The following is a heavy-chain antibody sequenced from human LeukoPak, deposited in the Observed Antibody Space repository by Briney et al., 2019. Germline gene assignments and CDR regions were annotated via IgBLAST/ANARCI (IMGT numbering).Heavy chain of an antibody. D-gene: IGHD2-15*01. V-gene: IGHV3-23*01. CDR2: ICGGGGST. Sequence: RGSLRLSCSLSGFTLSHYAMSWVRQAPGTGLEWVSTICGGGGSTDYTDSVKGRFTISRDNSKNTLYLQMNSLGAEDTAVYYCAKGHRYCTSGNCNSAVDYWGQGTLVTVSS. J-gene: IGHJ4*02. CDR1: GFTLSHYA. CDR3: AKGHRYCTSGNCNSAVDY.